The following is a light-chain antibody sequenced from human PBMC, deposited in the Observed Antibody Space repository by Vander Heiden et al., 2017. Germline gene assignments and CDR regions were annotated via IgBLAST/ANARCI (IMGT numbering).Light chain of an antibody. Sequence: AIRITQSPSSFSASTGDRVTITCRASQGISSYLAWYQQKPGKAPKLLIYAASTLQSGLPSRFSGSGSGTDFTLTISCLQSEDFATYYCQQNYSYPRTFGRGTKVDIK. CDR2: AAS. CDR1: QGISSY. J-gene: IGKJ3*01. CDR3: QQNYSYPRT. V-gene: IGKV1-8*01.